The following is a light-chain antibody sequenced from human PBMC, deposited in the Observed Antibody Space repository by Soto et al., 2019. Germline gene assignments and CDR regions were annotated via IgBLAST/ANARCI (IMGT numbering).Light chain of an antibody. CDR3: VLYMGSGTVV. Sequence: QAVVTQEPSFSVSPGGTVTLTCGLSSGSVSTSYYPSWYQQTPCQAPRTLIYSTNTRSSGVPDRFSGSILGNKAALTITGAQADYESDYYCVLYMGSGTVVFGGGTKLTVL. CDR2: STN. V-gene: IGLV8-61*01. CDR1: SGSVSTSYY. J-gene: IGLJ2*01.